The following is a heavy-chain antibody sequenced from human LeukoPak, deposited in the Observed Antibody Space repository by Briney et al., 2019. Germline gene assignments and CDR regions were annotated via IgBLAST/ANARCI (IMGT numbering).Heavy chain of an antibody. Sequence: PSETLSLTCTVSGDSINSYHWSWIRQPPGKGLEWLGYIYYRGSANYNPSLKSRVTISIDTSKNQFSLKLTSVTAADTAVYYCARLLHDWFDSWGQGTLVTVSS. J-gene: IGHJ5*01. D-gene: IGHD4-11*01. CDR2: IYYRGSA. CDR1: GDSINSYH. CDR3: ARLLHDWFDS. V-gene: IGHV4-59*08.